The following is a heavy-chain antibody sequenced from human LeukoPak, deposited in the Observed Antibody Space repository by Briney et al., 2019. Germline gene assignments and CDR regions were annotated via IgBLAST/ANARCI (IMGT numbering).Heavy chain of an antibody. CDR1: GGSISSYY. Sequence: SGTLSLTCTVSGGSISSYYWSWIRQPAGKGLERIGRIYTSGSTNYNASLKSRVSMSVDTSKNQFSLKLSSVTAADTAVFYCARENSGSYREFDYWGQGTLVTVSS. CDR3: ARENSGSYREFDY. V-gene: IGHV4-4*07. CDR2: IYTSGST. D-gene: IGHD1-26*01. J-gene: IGHJ4*02.